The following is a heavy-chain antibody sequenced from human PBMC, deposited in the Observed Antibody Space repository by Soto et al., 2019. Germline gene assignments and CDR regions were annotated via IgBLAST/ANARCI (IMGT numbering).Heavy chain of an antibody. CDR3: ARHKGDLLFDY. V-gene: IGHV4-39*01. J-gene: IGHJ4*02. Sequence: SETLSLTCTVAGGSISSSSYYWGWIRQPPGKGLEWIGRIYYSGSTYYNPSLKSRVTISVDTSKNQFSLKLSSVTAADTAVYYCARHKGDLLFDYWGQGTLVTVPS. D-gene: IGHD3-16*01. CDR2: IYYSGST. CDR1: GGSISSSSYY.